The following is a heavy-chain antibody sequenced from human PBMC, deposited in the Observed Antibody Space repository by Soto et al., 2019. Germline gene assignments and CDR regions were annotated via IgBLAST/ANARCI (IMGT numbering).Heavy chain of an antibody. CDR1: GYTFTSYD. CDR3: ARVNPDGSGHLYYYYYGMDV. CDR2: MNPNSGNT. J-gene: IGHJ6*02. V-gene: IGHV1-8*01. Sequence: QVQLVQSGAEVKKPGASVKVSCKASGYTFTSYDINWVRQATGQGLEWMGWMNPNSGNTGYAQKFQGRVTLTRNTSISTAYMELSSLRSEDTAVYYCARVNPDGSGHLYYYYYGMDVWGQGTTVTVSS. D-gene: IGHD3-10*01.